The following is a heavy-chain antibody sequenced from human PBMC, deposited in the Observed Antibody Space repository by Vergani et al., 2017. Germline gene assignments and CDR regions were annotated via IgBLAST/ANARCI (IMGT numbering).Heavy chain of an antibody. D-gene: IGHD6-19*01. CDR3: ASDTHSGQRADR. CDR1: FDSIRNLY. CDR2: IHYSENT. Sequence: QVQLQESGPGLVKSSETLSLTCSVSFDSIRNLYCNWIRQPPWKGLEWIGSIHYSENTNYNPSLKTRVTISVDTSKNQFSLTLTSVTAADTAVYYCASDTHSGQRADRWGQGSLVTVTS. V-gene: IGHV4-59*11. J-gene: IGHJ5*02.